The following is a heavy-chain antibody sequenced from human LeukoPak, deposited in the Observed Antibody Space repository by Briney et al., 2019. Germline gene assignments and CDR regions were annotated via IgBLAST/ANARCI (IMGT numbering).Heavy chain of an antibody. CDR3: VKSRRVGANQRGLFDY. J-gene: IGHJ4*02. V-gene: IGHV3-23*01. CDR2: VSGSGRNT. D-gene: IGHD1-26*01. Sequence: GASVKVSCKASGGTFSSYAISWVRQAPGQGLEWVSSVSGSGRNTFYPDSVEGRFTISRDNSKNTVYLQMNSLRADDTAVYYCVKSRRVGANQRGLFDYWGQGTLVTVSP. CDR1: GGTFSSYA.